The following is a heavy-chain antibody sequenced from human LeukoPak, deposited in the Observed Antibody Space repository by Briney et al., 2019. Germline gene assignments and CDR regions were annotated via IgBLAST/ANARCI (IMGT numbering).Heavy chain of an antibody. V-gene: IGHV4-59*01. CDR1: GGSISSYY. CDR2: IYYSGST. J-gene: IGHJ6*03. D-gene: IGHD3-10*01. Sequence: SETLSLTCTVSGGSISSYYWSWIRQPPGKGLEWIGYIYYSGSTNYNPSLKSRVTISVDTSKNQFSLKLSSVTAADTAVYYCARKDYGSGSYSFYMDVWGKGTTVTVSS. CDR3: ARKDYGSGSYSFYMDV.